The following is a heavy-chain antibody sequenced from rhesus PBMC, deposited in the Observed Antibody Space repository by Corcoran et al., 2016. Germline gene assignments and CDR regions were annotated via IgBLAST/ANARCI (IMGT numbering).Heavy chain of an antibody. CDR3: ARDGEYSNYVRYWYFDL. CDR1: GGSISDSYR. D-gene: IGHD4-23*01. Sequence: QVQLQESGPGVVKPSETLSLTCAVSGGSISDSYRWSWIRQPPGKGLEWIGYIYGSSTSTNYNPSLKSRVTISKDTSKNQFSVKLSSVTAADTAVYYCARDGEYSNYVRYWYFDLWGPGTPITISS. J-gene: IGHJ2*01. V-gene: IGHV4S10*01. CDR2: IYGSSTST.